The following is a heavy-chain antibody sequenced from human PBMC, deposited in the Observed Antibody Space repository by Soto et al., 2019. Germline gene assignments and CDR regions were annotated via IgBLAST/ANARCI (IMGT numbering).Heavy chain of an antibody. CDR3: VSEGGGFAI. V-gene: IGHV1-8*01. CDR1: GYTFTSYD. D-gene: IGHD3-10*02. J-gene: IGHJ3*02. Sequence: QVQLVQSGAEVKKPGASVKVSCKASGYTFTSYDINWVRQSTGQGLAWMGWMNPNSGSTAYAQKFQARVTMIRKTXXXXXXXXXXXLXSXXTAVYSCVSEGGGFAIWGQGTRVTVPS. CDR2: MNPNSGST.